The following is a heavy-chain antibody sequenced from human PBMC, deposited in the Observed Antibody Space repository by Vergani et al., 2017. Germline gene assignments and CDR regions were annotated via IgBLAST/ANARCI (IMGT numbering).Heavy chain of an antibody. J-gene: IGHJ4*02. CDR2: KSYDRSNK. V-gene: IGHV3-30*18. CDR1: GFPFSSYG. CDR3: AKTRLGIAVAGTFDY. D-gene: IGHD6-19*01. Sequence: QVQLVASGGGVVQSGRSLRLSCSASGFPFSSYGMHYLRPATGKGVGWVAIKSYDRSNKYYADTVKGRITISRDNSKNTLYLQMNSPSAEDAAVYYCAKTRLGIAVAGTFDYWGQGTVVTVSS.